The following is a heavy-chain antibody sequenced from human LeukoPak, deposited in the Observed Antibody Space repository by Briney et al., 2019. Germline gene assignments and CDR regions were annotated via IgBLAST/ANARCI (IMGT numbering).Heavy chain of an antibody. J-gene: IGHJ4*02. V-gene: IGHV3-23*01. D-gene: IGHD3-22*01. CDR3: AKDVISSGPYYFYPHDY. Sequence: GGSLRLSCAASGFTFSSYAMSWVRQAPGKGLEWVSAISGSGGSTYYADSVKGRFTISRDNSKNTLYLQMNSLRAEDTAVYYCAKDVISSGPYYFYPHDYWGQGTLVTVSS. CDR1: GFTFSSYA. CDR2: ISGSGGST.